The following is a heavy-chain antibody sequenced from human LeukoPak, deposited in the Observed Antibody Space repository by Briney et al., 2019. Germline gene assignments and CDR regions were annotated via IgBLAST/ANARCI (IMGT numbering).Heavy chain of an antibody. J-gene: IGHJ4*02. Sequence: SVKVSCKASGGTFSSYAISWVRQAPGQGLEWMGGIIPIFGTANYAQKFQGRATITADKSTSTAYMELSSLRSEDTAVYYCARDLSGVALGYWGQGTLVTVSS. D-gene: IGHD3-10*01. CDR1: GGTFSSYA. CDR2: IIPIFGTA. CDR3: ARDLSGVALGY. V-gene: IGHV1-69*06.